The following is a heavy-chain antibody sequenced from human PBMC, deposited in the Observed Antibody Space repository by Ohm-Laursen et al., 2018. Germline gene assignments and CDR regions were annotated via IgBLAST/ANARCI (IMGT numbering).Heavy chain of an antibody. D-gene: IGHD3-10*01. CDR3: AKSLGGYYFDY. CDR2: IDPDGSGK. Sequence: SLRLSCTASGFTFSTHYMTWVRQAPGKGLEWVAKIDPDGSGKYYVDSVKGRFTISRDNAKNSLYLQMNSLRAEDTAVYYCAKSLGGYYFDYWGQGTLVTVSS. CDR1: GFTFSTHY. V-gene: IGHV3-7*03. J-gene: IGHJ4*02.